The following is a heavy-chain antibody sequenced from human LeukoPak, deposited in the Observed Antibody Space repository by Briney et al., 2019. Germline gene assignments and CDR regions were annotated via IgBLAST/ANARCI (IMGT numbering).Heavy chain of an antibody. CDR3: VRDVNSGSYYSAAINYFDY. CDR1: GFTFSNFN. V-gene: IGHV3-21*01. Sequence: PGGSLRLSCAASGFTFSNFNMNWVRQAPGKGLEWVSCISSSSTSTYYADSVKGRFIISRDNAKNSLYLQMNSLRAEDTAVYYCVRDVNSGSYYSAAINYFDYWGQGALVTVFS. D-gene: IGHD1-26*01. CDR2: ISSSSTST. J-gene: IGHJ4*02.